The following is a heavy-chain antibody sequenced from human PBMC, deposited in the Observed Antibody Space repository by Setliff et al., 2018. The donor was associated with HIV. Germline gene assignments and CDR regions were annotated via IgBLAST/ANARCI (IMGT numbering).Heavy chain of an antibody. J-gene: IGHJ6*02. D-gene: IGHD6-19*01. CDR3: ARLGSGWSDSYYYAMDI. Sequence: VASVKVSCKASGDTFSNSLVTWVRQAPGQGLEWMGWISTYSDETSYAQKLQGRVTMTTDTSTSRAYMELRSLRSDDTAVYFCARLGSGWSDSYYYAMDIWGQGTTVTVSS. V-gene: IGHV1-18*01. CDR1: GDTFSNSL. CDR2: ISTYSDET.